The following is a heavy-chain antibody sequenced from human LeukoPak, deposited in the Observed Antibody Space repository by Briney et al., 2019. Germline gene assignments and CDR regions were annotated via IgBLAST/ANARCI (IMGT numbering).Heavy chain of an antibody. CDR3: ARPSRGSTPDY. Sequence: GGSLRLSCAASGFTFNNYWMSWVRQAPGKGLECVVNIKQDGSEKFYVDSVKGRFTISRDNAKNSLYLQMNSLRAEDTAVYYCARPSRGSTPDYWGQGTLVTVSS. CDR2: IKQDGSEK. D-gene: IGHD1-26*01. CDR1: GFTFNNYW. V-gene: IGHV3-7*04. J-gene: IGHJ4*02.